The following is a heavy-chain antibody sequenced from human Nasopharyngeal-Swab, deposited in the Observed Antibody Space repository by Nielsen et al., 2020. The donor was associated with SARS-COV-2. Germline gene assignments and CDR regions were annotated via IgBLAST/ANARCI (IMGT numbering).Heavy chain of an antibody. CDR2: ISSSSSTT. CDR3: AREYYDILTGYLQAYYYGMDV. D-gene: IGHD3-9*01. J-gene: IGHJ6*02. V-gene: IGHV3-48*01. Sequence: WIRQPPGPGLEWVSYISSSSSTTYYADSVKGRFTISRDNSKNTLYLQMNSLRAEDTAVYYCAREYYDILTGYLQAYYYGMDVWGQGTTVTVSS.